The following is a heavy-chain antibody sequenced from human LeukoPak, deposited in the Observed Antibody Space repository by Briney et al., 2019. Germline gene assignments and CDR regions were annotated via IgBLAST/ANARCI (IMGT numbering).Heavy chain of an antibody. CDR3: TKLPSAWWLGNYFDY. Sequence: PGGSLRLSCAASGSTFSSSAMSWVRQAPGKGLEWVSAISSTSVSTYYADSVKGRFTISRGNSNNTLFLQMNSLRAEDTAIYYCTKLPSAWWLGNYFDYWGQGTPVTVSS. J-gene: IGHJ4*02. CDR2: ISSTSVST. CDR1: GSTFSSSA. V-gene: IGHV3-23*01. D-gene: IGHD2-8*02.